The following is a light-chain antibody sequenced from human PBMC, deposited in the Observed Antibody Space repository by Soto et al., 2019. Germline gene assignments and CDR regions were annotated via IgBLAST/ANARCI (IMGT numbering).Light chain of an antibody. J-gene: IGKJ5*01. Sequence: EIVMTQSPATLSVSPGERATLSCRASQSVSSNLAWYQQKPGQAPRLLIYGASTRAAGFPARFSGSGSGTEFTLTISSLQSEDFAVYYCQHYDNWPPLTFGQGTRLEIK. CDR3: QHYDNWPPLT. V-gene: IGKV3-15*01. CDR2: GAS. CDR1: QSVSSN.